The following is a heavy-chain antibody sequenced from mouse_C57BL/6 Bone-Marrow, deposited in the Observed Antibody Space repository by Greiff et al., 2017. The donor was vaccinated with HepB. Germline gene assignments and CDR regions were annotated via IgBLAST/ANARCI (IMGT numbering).Heavy chain of an antibody. J-gene: IGHJ4*01. Sequence: VQLQQPGAELVRPGSSVKLSCKASGYTFTSYWMHWVKQRPIQGLEWIGNIDPSDSETHYNQKFKDKATLTVDKSSSTAYMQLSSLTSEDSAVYYCARQGYGSSHALDYWGQGTSVTVSS. CDR1: GYTFTSYW. CDR2: IDPSDSET. CDR3: ARQGYGSSHALDY. D-gene: IGHD1-1*01. V-gene: IGHV1-52*01.